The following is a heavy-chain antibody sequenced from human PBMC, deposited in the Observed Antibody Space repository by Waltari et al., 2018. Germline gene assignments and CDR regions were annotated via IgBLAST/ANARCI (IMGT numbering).Heavy chain of an antibody. Sequence: EVQLVESGGGLVQPGGSLRLSCAASGFTFSSYWMSWVRQAPGKGLEWVANIKQDGSEKYYVDSVKGRFTISRDNAKNSLYLQMNSLRAEDTAVYYCASHPSGGQLVPFGYWGQGTLVTVSS. V-gene: IGHV3-7*01. J-gene: IGHJ4*02. D-gene: IGHD6-6*01. CDR2: IKQDGSEK. CDR3: ASHPSGGQLVPFGY. CDR1: GFTFSSYW.